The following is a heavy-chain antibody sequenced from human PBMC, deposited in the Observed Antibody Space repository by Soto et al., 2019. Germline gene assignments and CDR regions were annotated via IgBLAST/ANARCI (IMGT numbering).Heavy chain of an antibody. V-gene: IGHV3-30*18. CDR2: ISYDGDNE. J-gene: IGHJ1*01. D-gene: IGHD6-19*01. Sequence: GSLRLSCAASGFTFSNYGMHWVRQAPGKGLEWVAIISYDGDNEYYADSVRGRFTISRDNSKNTLYLQTSSLRHEDTAVYYCAKGVPGIAVAGTGYFQHWGQGTLVTVSS. CDR1: GFTFSNYG. CDR3: AKGVPGIAVAGTGYFQH.